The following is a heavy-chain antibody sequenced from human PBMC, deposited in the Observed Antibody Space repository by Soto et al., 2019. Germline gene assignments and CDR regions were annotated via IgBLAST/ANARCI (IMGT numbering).Heavy chain of an antibody. CDR2: TSYDGTEE. CDR1: GFTFSAYG. Sequence: QVQLVESGGGVVQPGKSLRLSCAASGFTFSAYGMHWVRQAPGKGLEWVAKTSYDGTEEFYADSVKGRFSISRDNFKNTLYLQLNSLRAEDTAVYYYAKPNILAAHRGGSFDVWGQGTMVTVSS. CDR3: AKPNILAAHRGGSFDV. V-gene: IGHV3-30*18. J-gene: IGHJ3*01. D-gene: IGHD3-16*01.